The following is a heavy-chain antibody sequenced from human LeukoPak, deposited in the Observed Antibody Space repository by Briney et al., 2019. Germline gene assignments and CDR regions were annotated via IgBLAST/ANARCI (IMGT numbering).Heavy chain of an antibody. Sequence: GASVKVSCKASGYTFTSYGISWVRQAPGQGLEWMGRINPNSGGTDYAQKFQGRVTMTRDTSISTAYMELSRLRFDDTAVYYCARIPQIYCSGGSCYSLLYWGQGTLVTVSS. V-gene: IGHV1-2*06. CDR3: ARIPQIYCSGGSCYSLLY. D-gene: IGHD2-15*01. J-gene: IGHJ4*02. CDR2: INPNSGGT. CDR1: GYTFTSYG.